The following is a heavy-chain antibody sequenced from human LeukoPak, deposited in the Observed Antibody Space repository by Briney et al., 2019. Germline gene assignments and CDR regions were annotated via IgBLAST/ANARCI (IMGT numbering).Heavy chain of an antibody. CDR2: IRSKAYGGTT. D-gene: IGHD6-19*01. Sequence: SGGSLRLSCTASGFTFGDYAMSWFRQAPGKGLEWVGFIRSKAYGGTTEYAASVKGRFTISRDDSKSIGYLQMNSLKTEDTAVYYCTRDRGRAWAVAGTGWFDPWGQGTLVTVSS. CDR3: TRDRGRAWAVAGTGWFDP. CDR1: GFTFGDYA. V-gene: IGHV3-49*03. J-gene: IGHJ5*02.